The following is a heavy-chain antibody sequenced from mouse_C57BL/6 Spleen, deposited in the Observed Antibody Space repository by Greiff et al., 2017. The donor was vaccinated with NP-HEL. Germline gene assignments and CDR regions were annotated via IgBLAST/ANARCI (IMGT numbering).Heavy chain of an antibody. CDR2: RRSKSNNYAT. CDR1: GFSFNTYA. Sequence: EVHLVESGGGLVQPTGSLKLSCAASGFSFNTYAMNWVRQAPGKGLEWVARRRSKSNNYATYSADSVKDRFTISRDDSESMLYPQMNNVKTEDTAMYYGVRRGEDYAMDYWGQGTSVTVSS. J-gene: IGHJ4*01. V-gene: IGHV10-1*01. CDR3: VRRGEDYAMDY.